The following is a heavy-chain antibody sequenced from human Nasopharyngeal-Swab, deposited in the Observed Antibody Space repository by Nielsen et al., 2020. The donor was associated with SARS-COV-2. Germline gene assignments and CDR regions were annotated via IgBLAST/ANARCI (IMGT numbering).Heavy chain of an antibody. D-gene: IGHD1-26*01. V-gene: IGHV6-1*01. CDR3: ARSGRYYDFDY. Sequence: SQTLSLTCAISGDSISSNSVAWHWIRQSPSRGLEWLGRTYYRSKWYNDYAVSVKSRITINADTSKNQFSLQLNSVTPEDTAVYYCARSGRYYDFDYCGQGTLVTVSS. CDR2: TYYRSKWYN. CDR1: GDSISSNSVA. J-gene: IGHJ4*02.